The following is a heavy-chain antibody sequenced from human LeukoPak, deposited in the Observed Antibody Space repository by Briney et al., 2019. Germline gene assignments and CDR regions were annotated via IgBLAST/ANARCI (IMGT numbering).Heavy chain of an antibody. J-gene: IGHJ4*02. CDR3: ARDRDIVGVPAAPADY. Sequence: ASVKVSCKASGYTSISYGISWVRQAPGQGLEWMGWISAYNGNTKSAQKFQGRVTMIRDTSTSTAYMELRSLRSDDTAMYYCARDRDIVGVPAAPADYWGQGTLVTVSS. D-gene: IGHD2-2*01. CDR2: ISAYNGNT. V-gene: IGHV1-18*01. CDR1: GYTSISYG.